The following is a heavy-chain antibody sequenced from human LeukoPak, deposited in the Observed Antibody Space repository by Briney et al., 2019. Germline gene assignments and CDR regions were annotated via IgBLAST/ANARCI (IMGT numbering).Heavy chain of an antibody. V-gene: IGHV4-59*01. CDR3: ARDRCCSASNCYCAFDI. CDR1: GGSITSYY. Sequence: SETLSLTCTVSGGSITSYYWSWIRQPPGKGLEWIGYVYYSGSTNYNPSLKSRVTISVDTSKNQFSLKLSSMTAADTALYYCARDRCCSASNCYCAFDIWGQGTMVTVSS. CDR2: VYYSGST. J-gene: IGHJ3*02. D-gene: IGHD2-15*01.